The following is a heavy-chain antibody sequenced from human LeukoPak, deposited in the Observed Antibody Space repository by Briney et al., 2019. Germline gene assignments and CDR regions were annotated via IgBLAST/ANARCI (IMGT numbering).Heavy chain of an antibody. J-gene: IGHJ5*02. CDR2: IYYSGST. CDR1: GGSISSYY. D-gene: IGHD6-19*01. CDR3: VSSGWYGSWFDP. Sequence: SETLSLTCTVSGGSISSYYWSWIRQPPGKGLEWIGYIYYSGSTNYNPSLKSRVTISVDTSKNQFSLKLSSVTAAGTAVYYCVSSGWYGSWFDPWGQGTLVTVSS. V-gene: IGHV4-59*01.